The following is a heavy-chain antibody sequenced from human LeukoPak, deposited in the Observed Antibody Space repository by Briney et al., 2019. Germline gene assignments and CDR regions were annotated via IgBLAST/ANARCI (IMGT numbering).Heavy chain of an antibody. CDR3: ARDRPYSSSWYNWFDP. J-gene: IGHJ5*02. D-gene: IGHD6-13*01. V-gene: IGHV3-20*04. Sequence: GGSLRLSCAASGFTFDDYGMSWVRQAPGKGLEWVSGINWNGGSTGYADSVKGRFTISRDNAKNSLYLQMNSLRAEDTALYYCARDRPYSSSWYNWFDPWGQGTLVTVSS. CDR2: INWNGGST. CDR1: GFTFDDYG.